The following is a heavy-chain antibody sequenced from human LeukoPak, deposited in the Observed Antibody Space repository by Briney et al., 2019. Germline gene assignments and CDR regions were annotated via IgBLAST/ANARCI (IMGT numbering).Heavy chain of an antibody. J-gene: IGHJ6*03. CDR1: GFTFSDYY. V-gene: IGHV3-11*04. Sequence: GGSLRLSCAASGFTFSDYYMSWIRQAPGKGLEWVSYIGGSGATIYYADSVKGRFTISRDNAKNSLYLQMNSLRAEDTAVYYCARDRGIVGTTGYYYMDVWGKGTTVTVSS. D-gene: IGHD1-26*01. CDR2: IGGSGATI. CDR3: ARDRGIVGTTGYYYMDV.